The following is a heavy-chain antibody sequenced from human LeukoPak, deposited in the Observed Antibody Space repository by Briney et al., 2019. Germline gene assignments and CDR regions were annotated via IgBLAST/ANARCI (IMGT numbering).Heavy chain of an antibody. CDR1: GGSISSGSYY. CDR2: IYTSGST. D-gene: IGHD2-21*01. J-gene: IGHJ3*02. CDR3: ARQSLAYCGGDCSGAFDI. V-gene: IGHV4-61*02. Sequence: SQTLSLTCTVSGGSISSGSYYWSWIRQPAGKGLEWIGRIYTSGSTNYNPSLKSRVTISVDTSKNQFSLKLSSVTAADTAVYYCARQSLAYCGGDCSGAFDIWGQGTLVTVSS.